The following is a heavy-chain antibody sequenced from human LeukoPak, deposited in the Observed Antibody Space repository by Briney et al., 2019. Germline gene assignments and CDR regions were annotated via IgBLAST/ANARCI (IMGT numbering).Heavy chain of an antibody. Sequence: PGGSLRLSCAASGFTFSSYWMSWVRQAPGKGLEWVANIKQDGSEKYYVDSVKGRFTISRDNAKNSLYLQMNSLRVEDTAFYYCFRNDFWSGFKGGDYWGQGTLVTVSS. D-gene: IGHD3-3*01. CDR1: GFTFSSYW. J-gene: IGHJ4*02. CDR3: FRNDFWSGFKGGDY. V-gene: IGHV3-7*03. CDR2: IKQDGSEK.